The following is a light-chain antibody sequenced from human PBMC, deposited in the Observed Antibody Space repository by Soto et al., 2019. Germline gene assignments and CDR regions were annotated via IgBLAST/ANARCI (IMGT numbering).Light chain of an antibody. V-gene: IGKV1-5*01. CDR3: QQYSAYPYT. Sequence: DIQMTQSPSTLSASVGDRVTITCRASQSISHWLAWYQQRPGRAPKLLIYDASSLESGVPSRFRGSGSGTEFTLTISSLQPDDFATYYCQQYSAYPYTFGQGTKVDIK. CDR1: QSISHW. CDR2: DAS. J-gene: IGKJ2*01.